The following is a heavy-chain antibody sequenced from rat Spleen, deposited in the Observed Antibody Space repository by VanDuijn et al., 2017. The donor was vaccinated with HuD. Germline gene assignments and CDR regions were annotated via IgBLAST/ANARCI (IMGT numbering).Heavy chain of an antibody. V-gene: IGHV5-29*01. CDR1: GFTFNNYW. CDR2: ISSEGRSS. Sequence: EVQLVESGGGLVQPGRSLKLSCVASGFTFNNYWMTWIRQAPTKGLEWVATISSEGRSSYYRDSVKGRFTISRDSAKSTLYLQMDSLRSEDTATYYCARQHTTGYYFDYWGQGVMVTVSS. J-gene: IGHJ2*01. CDR3: ARQHTTGYYFDY. D-gene: IGHD1-9*01.